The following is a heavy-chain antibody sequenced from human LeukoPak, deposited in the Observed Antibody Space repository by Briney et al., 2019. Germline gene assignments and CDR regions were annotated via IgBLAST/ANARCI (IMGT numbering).Heavy chain of an antibody. D-gene: IGHD2-2*01. J-gene: IGHJ4*02. Sequence: GASVKVSCKASGGTFSSYAISWVRQAPGQGLEWMGWINPNSGGTNYAQKFQGRVTMTRDTSISTAYMELSRLRSDDTAVYYCARPLSNQLLMPGFDYWGQGTLVTVSS. V-gene: IGHV1-2*02. CDR2: INPNSGGT. CDR1: GGTFSSYA. CDR3: ARPLSNQLLMPGFDY.